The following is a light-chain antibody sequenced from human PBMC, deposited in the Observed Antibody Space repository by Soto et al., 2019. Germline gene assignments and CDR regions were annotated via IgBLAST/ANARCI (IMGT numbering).Light chain of an antibody. CDR3: NSYTSSATVV. V-gene: IGLV2-14*01. Sequence: QSALTQPASVSGSPGQSITISCTGTRSDIGGYNSVSWYQQHPGKAPKLMIYEVSNRPSGVSNRFSGSKSGNTASLTISGLQAEDEADYYCNSYTSSATVVFGGGTQLTVL. CDR1: RSDIGGYNS. J-gene: IGLJ2*01. CDR2: EVS.